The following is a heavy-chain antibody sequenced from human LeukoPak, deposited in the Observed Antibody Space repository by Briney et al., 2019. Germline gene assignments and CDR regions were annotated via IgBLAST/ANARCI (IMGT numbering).Heavy chain of an antibody. CDR2: INHSGST. V-gene: IGHV4-34*01. CDR1: GGSFSGYY. D-gene: IGHD3-10*01. CDR3: ARARLTMIRGVTLDY. Sequence: TSETLSLTCAVYGGSFSGYYWSWIRQPPGKGLEWIGEINHSGSTNYNPSLKSRVTISVDTSKDQFSLKLSSVTAADTAVYYCARARLTMIRGVTLDYWGQGTLVTVSS. J-gene: IGHJ4*02.